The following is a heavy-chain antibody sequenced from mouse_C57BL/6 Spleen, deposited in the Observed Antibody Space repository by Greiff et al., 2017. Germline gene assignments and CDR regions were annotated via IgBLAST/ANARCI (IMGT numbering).Heavy chain of an antibody. V-gene: IGHV1-83*01. J-gene: IGHJ2*01. D-gene: IGHD1-1*01. CDR3: RRSYYYGSSY. Sequence: VQLKQSGPELVKPGASVKMSCKASGYTFTDYYMHWVKQKPGKGLEWIGEIYPGSGNTYYNEKFKGKATLTADTSSSTAYMQLSSLTSEDSAVYFCARRSYYYGSSYWGQGTTLTVSS. CDR2: YPGSGNTY. CDR1: YTFTDYYM.